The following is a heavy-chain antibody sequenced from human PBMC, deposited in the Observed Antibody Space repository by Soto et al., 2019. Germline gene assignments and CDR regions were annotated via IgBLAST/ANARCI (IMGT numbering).Heavy chain of an antibody. CDR1: GFTFGDYA. Sequence: GGSLRLSCTASGFTFGDYAMSWFRQAPGKGLEWVGFIRSKAYGGTTECAASVKGRFTISRDDSKSIAYLQMNSLKTEDTAVYYCTRDPIPLRANYDSSGYRPFDYWGQGTLVTVSS. CDR3: TRDPIPLRANYDSSGYRPFDY. V-gene: IGHV3-49*03. CDR2: IRSKAYGGTT. D-gene: IGHD3-22*01. J-gene: IGHJ4*02.